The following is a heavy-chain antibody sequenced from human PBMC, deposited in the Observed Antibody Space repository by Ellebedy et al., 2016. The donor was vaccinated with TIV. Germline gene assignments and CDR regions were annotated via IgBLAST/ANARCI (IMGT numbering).Heavy chain of an antibody. CDR2: ISGSGGRT. Sequence: GESLKISCAASGFTFNTYAMNWVRQAPGKGLEWVSGISGSGGRTYYAESVKGRFTISRDNSKNTLNLQMNSLRAEDTAVYYCSKGSLLQLLLTCFDNWGQGTLVTVSS. D-gene: IGHD1-1*01. CDR3: SKGSLLQLLLTCFDN. CDR1: GFTFNTYA. J-gene: IGHJ4*02. V-gene: IGHV3-23*01.